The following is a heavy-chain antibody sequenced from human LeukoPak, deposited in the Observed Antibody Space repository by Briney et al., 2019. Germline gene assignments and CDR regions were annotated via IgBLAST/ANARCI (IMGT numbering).Heavy chain of an antibody. CDR2: ISGSGGST. V-gene: IGHV3-23*01. CDR3: AKGNTGQLAAPYYYYSMDV. Sequence: SGGSLRLSCAASGFTFSSYAMSWVRQAPGKGLEWVSAISGSGGSTYYADSVKGRFTISRDNSKNTLYLQMNSLRAEDTAVYYCAKGNTGQLAAPYYYYSMDVWGKGTTVTVSS. D-gene: IGHD6-6*01. CDR1: GFTFSSYA. J-gene: IGHJ6*03.